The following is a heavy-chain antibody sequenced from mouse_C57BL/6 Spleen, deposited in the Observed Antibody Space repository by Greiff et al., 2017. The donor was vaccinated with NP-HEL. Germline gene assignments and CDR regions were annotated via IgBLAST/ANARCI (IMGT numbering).Heavy chain of an antibody. J-gene: IGHJ3*01. D-gene: IGHD1-1*01. Sequence: EVQLQQSGAELVRPGSSVKMSCKSSGYTFTSYGINWVKQRPGQGLEWIGYIYIGNGYTEYNEKFKGKATLTSDTSSSTAYMQLSSLTSEDSAIYFCARGGIYYGSSYEGFAYWGQGTLVTVSA. V-gene: IGHV1-58*01. CDR2: IYIGNGYT. CDR3: ARGGIYYGSSYEGFAY. CDR1: GYTFTSYG.